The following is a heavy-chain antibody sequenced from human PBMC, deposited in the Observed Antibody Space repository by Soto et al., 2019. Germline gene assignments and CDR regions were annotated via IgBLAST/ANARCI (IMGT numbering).Heavy chain of an antibody. CDR1: GFTFSSYS. CDR3: ARTSYSYDTNWFDP. Sequence: SLRLSCAASGFTFSSYSMNWVRQAPGKGLEWVSSISSSSTYIYYADSVKGRFTISRDNAKNPLYLQMNSLRAEVTAVYYCARTSYSYDTNWFDPWGQGTLVTAPQ. J-gene: IGHJ5*02. CDR2: ISSSSTYI. V-gene: IGHV3-21*01. D-gene: IGHD5-18*01.